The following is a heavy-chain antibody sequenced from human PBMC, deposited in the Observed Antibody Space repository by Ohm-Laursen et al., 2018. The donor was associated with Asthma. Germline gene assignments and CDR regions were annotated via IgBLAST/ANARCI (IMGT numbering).Heavy chain of an antibody. Sequence: SLRLSCTASGFNFSSYWMHWVRQAPGKGPVWVSRLNTDGSGTWYADSVKGRFTISRDNAKNTLYLQMNSLRAEDTAVYYCARARSGSSYDYWGQGTLVTVSS. V-gene: IGHV3-74*01. J-gene: IGHJ4*02. CDR2: LNTDGSGT. CDR1: GFNFSSYW. CDR3: ARARSGSSYDY. D-gene: IGHD1-26*01.